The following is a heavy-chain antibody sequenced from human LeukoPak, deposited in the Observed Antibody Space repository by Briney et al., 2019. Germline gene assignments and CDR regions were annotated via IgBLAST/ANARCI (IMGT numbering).Heavy chain of an antibody. CDR2: IKQDGSES. V-gene: IGHV3-7*01. Sequence: GGPLRLSCAASGFTFSSHWMDWVRQAPGKGLEWVANIKQDGSESYYLDSVKGRFTISRDNAKSSLYLQMNSLRAEDTAVYYCANVRAGWGQGTLVTVSS. CDR1: GFTFSSHW. CDR3: ANVRAG. D-gene: IGHD6-19*01. J-gene: IGHJ4*02.